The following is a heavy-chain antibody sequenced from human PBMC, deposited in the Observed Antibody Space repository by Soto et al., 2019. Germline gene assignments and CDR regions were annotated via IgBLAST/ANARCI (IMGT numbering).Heavy chain of an antibody. CDR2: IDGSGRST. J-gene: IGHJ4*02. V-gene: IGHV3-23*01. CDR1: GFTFSSYA. Sequence: EVQLLESGGGLVQPGGSLRLSCAASGFTFSSYAMSWVRQAPGKGLEWVSGIDGSGRSTYYADSVKGRFTISRDNSKNTLSVQMDSLRVEDTALYYCAKDGGSVCSGGTCYFQAPDYWGQGTLVTVSS. D-gene: IGHD2-15*01. CDR3: AKDGGSVCSGGTCYFQAPDY.